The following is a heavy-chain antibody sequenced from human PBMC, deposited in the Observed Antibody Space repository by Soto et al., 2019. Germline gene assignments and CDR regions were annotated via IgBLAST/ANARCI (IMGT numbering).Heavy chain of an antibody. CDR2: INHSGST. D-gene: IGHD3-3*01. J-gene: IGHJ5*02. Sequence: QVQLQQWGAGLLKPSETLSLTCAVYGGSFSGYYWSWIRQPPGKGLEWIGEINHSGSTNYNPSLKSRVTISVDTSKNQFSLKLSSVTAADTAVYYCARGPVFSIFGLVTATENWFDPWGQGTLVTVSS. CDR3: ARGPVFSIFGLVTATENWFDP. CDR1: GGSFSGYY. V-gene: IGHV4-34*01.